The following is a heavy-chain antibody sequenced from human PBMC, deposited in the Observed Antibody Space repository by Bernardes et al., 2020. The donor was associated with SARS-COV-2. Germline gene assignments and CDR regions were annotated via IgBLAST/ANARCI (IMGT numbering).Heavy chain of an antibody. CDR1: NYTFSSHG. V-gene: IGHV1-18*01. Sequence: ASVTVSCKASNYTFSSHGISWVRQSPGQGLAWVGLVSGYDGKTYYAERLQGRVTLTTDTSTKTAYMELGSLRSDDTAVYYCARATTVTTWYDSWGQGTLVTVS. J-gene: IGHJ4*02. D-gene: IGHD4-17*01. CDR2: VSGYDGKT. CDR3: ARATTVTTWYDS.